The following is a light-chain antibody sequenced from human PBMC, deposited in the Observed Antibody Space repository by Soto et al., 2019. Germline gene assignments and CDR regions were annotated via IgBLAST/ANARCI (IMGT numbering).Light chain of an antibody. Sequence: IRMTQSPSSLSASTGDRVTISCRISQGIATSLAWYQQKPGKAPKLLIYGASTLQSGVPSRFSGSGSGTDFTLTISRLQPEDFAIYYCQHYESYSETFGQGTKVDIK. CDR2: GAS. V-gene: IGKV1D-8*02. J-gene: IGKJ1*01. CDR3: QHYESYSET. CDR1: QGIATS.